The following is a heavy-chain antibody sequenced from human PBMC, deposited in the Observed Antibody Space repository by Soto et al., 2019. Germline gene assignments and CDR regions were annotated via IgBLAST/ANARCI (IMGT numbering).Heavy chain of an antibody. J-gene: IGHJ4*02. CDR1: GFTFSSYA. CDR3: AKRRGAGGHFDY. D-gene: IGHD2-15*01. CDR2: VSIGGST. Sequence: GGSLRLSCAASGFTFSSYAMCWVRQGPGKGLEWVAVVSIGGSTHYADSVRGRFTISRDNSKNTLSLQMNSLTAEDTAVYFCAKRRGAGGHFDYWGQGALVTVSS. V-gene: IGHV3-23*01.